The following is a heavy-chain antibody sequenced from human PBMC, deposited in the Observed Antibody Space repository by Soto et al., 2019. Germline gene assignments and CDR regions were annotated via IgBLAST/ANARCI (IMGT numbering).Heavy chain of an antibody. CDR3: ARGLSYYDFWSGYTNQYYFDY. J-gene: IGHJ4*02. D-gene: IGHD3-3*01. Sequence: SETLSLTCTVSGGSISSGGYYWSWIRQHPGKGLEWIGYIYYSGSTYYNPSLKSRVTISVDTSKNQFSLKLSSVTAAGTAVYYCARGLSYYDFWSGYTNQYYFDYWGQGTLVTVSS. CDR2: IYYSGST. CDR1: GGSISSGGYY. V-gene: IGHV4-31*03.